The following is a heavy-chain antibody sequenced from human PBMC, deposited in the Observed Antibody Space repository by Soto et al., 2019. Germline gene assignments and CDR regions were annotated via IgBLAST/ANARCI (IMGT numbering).Heavy chain of an antibody. CDR3: AREARVSRIMITFGGVIENY. CDR1: VGCINSGGYN. J-gene: IGHJ4*02. V-gene: IGHV4-31*03. D-gene: IGHD3-16*02. CDR2: IYYSGST. Sequence: TLILIFTSSVGCINSGGYNWRWLRQHPRNLVAWIGYIYYSGSTYYNPSLKSRVTISVDTSKNQFSLKLSSVTAADTAVYYCAREARVSRIMITFGGVIENYWGQGTLVTVSS.